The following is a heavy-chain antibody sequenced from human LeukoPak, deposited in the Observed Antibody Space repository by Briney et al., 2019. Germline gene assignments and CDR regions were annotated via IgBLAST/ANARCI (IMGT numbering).Heavy chain of an antibody. J-gene: IGHJ5*02. CDR3: ARVATGSYDWFDP. Sequence: PGGSLRLSCTASGFTFNNYAMHWVRQAPGKGLERVATISSNGISKYYVDSVKGRFTISRDNSENTLYLQMNSLRAEDTAVYFCARVATGSYDWFDPWGQGTLVTVSS. CDR1: GFTFNNYA. CDR2: ISSNGISK. V-gene: IGHV3-30-3*01. D-gene: IGHD3-10*01.